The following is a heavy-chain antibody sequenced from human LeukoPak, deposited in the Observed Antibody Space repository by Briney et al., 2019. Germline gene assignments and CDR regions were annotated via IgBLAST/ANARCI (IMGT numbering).Heavy chain of an antibody. Sequence: GASVKVSCKVSGYTLTELSMHWVRQAPGKGLEWMGGFDPEDGETIYAQKFQGRVTMTEDTSTDTAYMELSSLRSEDTAVYYCASERDYDYVWGSYRYSSTGALDIWGQGTMVTVSS. V-gene: IGHV1-24*01. CDR3: ASERDYDYVWGSYRYSSTGALDI. D-gene: IGHD3-16*02. CDR2: FDPEDGET. CDR1: GYTLTELS. J-gene: IGHJ3*02.